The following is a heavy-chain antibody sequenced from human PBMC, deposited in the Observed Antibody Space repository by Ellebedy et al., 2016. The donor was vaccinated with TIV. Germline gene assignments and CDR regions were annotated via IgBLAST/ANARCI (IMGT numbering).Heavy chain of an antibody. CDR1: GYTFTGYY. J-gene: IGHJ3*02. Sequence: ASVKVSXXASGYTFTGYYMHWVRQAPGQGLEWMGWINPNNGGTNYAQKFQGRVTMTRDTSISTAYMELSRLRSDDTAVYYCARMITQLPDAFDIWGQGTMVTVSS. CDR2: INPNNGGT. D-gene: IGHD3-16*01. CDR3: ARMITQLPDAFDI. V-gene: IGHV1-2*02.